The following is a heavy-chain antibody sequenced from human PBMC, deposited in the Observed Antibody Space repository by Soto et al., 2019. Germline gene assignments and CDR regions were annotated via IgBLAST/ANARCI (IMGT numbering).Heavy chain of an antibody. D-gene: IGHD1-26*01. CDR1: GFTFSSYG. CDR3: AKAQGQWDGEPVDFDY. J-gene: IGHJ4*02. Sequence: QVQLVESGGGVVQPGRSLRLSCAASGFTFSSYGMHWVRQAPGKGLEWVAVISYDGSNKYYADSVKGRFTISRDNSKNTLYLQMNSLRAEDTAVYYCAKAQGQWDGEPVDFDYWGQGTLVTVSS. CDR2: ISYDGSNK. V-gene: IGHV3-30*18.